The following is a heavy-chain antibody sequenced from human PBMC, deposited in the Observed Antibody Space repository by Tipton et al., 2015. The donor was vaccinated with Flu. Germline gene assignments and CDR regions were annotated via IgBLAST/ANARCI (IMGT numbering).Heavy chain of an antibody. Sequence: QLVQSGAEVRKPGASVKVSWKASGYTFTNYDINWVRQATGQGLEWMGWMSPNTGNTGYAQKFQGRVTMTRDTSISTAFMELSSLRSEDTAVYYCARVPPFNNWNDESDYWGQGTLVTVSS. D-gene: IGHD1-20*01. V-gene: IGHV1-8*01. J-gene: IGHJ4*02. CDR3: ARVPPFNNWNDESDY. CDR2: MSPNTGNT. CDR1: GYTFTNYD.